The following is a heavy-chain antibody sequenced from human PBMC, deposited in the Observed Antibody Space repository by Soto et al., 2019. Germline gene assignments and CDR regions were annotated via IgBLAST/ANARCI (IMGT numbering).Heavy chain of an antibody. CDR2: IYYSGST. D-gene: IGHD2-8*01. V-gene: IGHV4-61*05. J-gene: IGHJ4*02. CDR1: GGSISSSSYY. CDR3: ARHGNGFFAY. Sequence: SETLSFTCTVSGGSISSSSYYWSWIRQPPGKGLEWIGYIYYSGSTNYNPSLKSRVTISIHTSKNQLSLKLSSVTAADTAVYYCARHGNGFFAYWGPGTLVTVSS.